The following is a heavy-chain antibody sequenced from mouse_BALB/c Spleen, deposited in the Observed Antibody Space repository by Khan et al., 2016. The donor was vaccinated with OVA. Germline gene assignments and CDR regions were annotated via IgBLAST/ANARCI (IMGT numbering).Heavy chain of an antibody. D-gene: IGHD2-14*01. CDR3: AKNYRYDVYFDY. Sequence: VQLQQPGPELVKPVASVKMSCEASGYTFTSYVIHWVKQKPGQGLEWIGYIYPFNDDTKYNEKFKGKATLTSDTSSSTAYMELRSLTSEDSAVYYCAKNYRYDVYFDYWGQGTTLTVSS. CDR2: IYPFNDDT. V-gene: IGHV1S136*01. CDR1: GYTFTSYV. J-gene: IGHJ2*01.